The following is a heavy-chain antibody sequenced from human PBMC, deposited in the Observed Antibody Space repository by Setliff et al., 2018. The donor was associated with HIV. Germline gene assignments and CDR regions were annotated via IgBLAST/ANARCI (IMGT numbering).Heavy chain of an antibody. D-gene: IGHD3-10*01. CDR1: GDSFNGYY. Sequence: ASVTVSCKVFGDSFNGYYMYWVRQDPGRGLEWRGRLSPTSGGATYAPTFQGRVTMSRDTSTSTVYMELKGLRSDETAVYYCARDLDFGEARNFILDAFGFWGQGTMVTVSS. J-gene: IGHJ3*01. CDR2: LSPTSGGA. CDR3: ARDLDFGEARNFILDAFGF. V-gene: IGHV1-2*06.